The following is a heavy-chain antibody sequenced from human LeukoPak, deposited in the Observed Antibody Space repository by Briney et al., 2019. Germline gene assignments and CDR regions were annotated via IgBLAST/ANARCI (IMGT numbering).Heavy chain of an antibody. CDR1: GYTFTGYY. V-gene: IGHV1-2*02. CDR2: INPNSGGT. Sequence: ASVTVSCKASGYTFTGYYMHWVRQAPGQGLEWMGWINPNSGGTNYAQKFQGRVTMTRDTSISTAYMELSRLRSDDTAVYYCARDMWDYVWGSYSNVDYWGQGTLVTVSS. D-gene: IGHD3-16*01. J-gene: IGHJ4*02. CDR3: ARDMWDYVWGSYSNVDY.